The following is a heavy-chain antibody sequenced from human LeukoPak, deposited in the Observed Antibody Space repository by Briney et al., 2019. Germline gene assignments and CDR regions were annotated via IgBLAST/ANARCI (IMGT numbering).Heavy chain of an antibody. D-gene: IGHD3-10*01. V-gene: IGHV1-58*02. CDR3: ARDLLYGVRGVTFDY. CDR2: IVVGSGNT. J-gene: IGHJ4*02. Sequence: SVKVSCKASGFTFTSSAMQWVRQARGQRLEWIGWIVVGSGNTNYAQKFQERVTITRDMSTSTAYMELSSLRSEDTAVYYCARDLLYGVRGVTFDYWGQGTLVTVSS. CDR1: GFTFTSSA.